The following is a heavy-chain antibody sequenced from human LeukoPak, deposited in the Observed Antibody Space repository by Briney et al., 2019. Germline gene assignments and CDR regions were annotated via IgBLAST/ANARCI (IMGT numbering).Heavy chain of an antibody. V-gene: IGHV3-30*03. D-gene: IGHD2-2*01. J-gene: IGHJ6*02. CDR2: ISYDGSNK. CDR1: GFTFSSYG. Sequence: GGSLRLSCEASGFTFSSYGMHWVRQAPGKGLEWVAVISYDGSNKYYADSVKGRFTISRDNSKNTLYLQMNSLRAEDTAVYYCARAPRYCSSTSCYLDYYGMDVWGQGTTVTVSS. CDR3: ARAPRYCSSTSCYLDYYGMDV.